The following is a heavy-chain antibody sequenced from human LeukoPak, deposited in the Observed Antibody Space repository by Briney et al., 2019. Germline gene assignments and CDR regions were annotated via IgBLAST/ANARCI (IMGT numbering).Heavy chain of an antibody. CDR3: AKDLGMTTVTTLDY. D-gene: IGHD4-17*01. Sequence: KPGGSLRLSCAASGFTFSNAWMSWVRQAPGKGLEWVGRIKSKTDGGTTDYAAPVKGRFTISRDDSKNTLYLQMNSLRAEDTAVYYCAKDLGMTTVTTLDYWGQGTLVTVSS. CDR1: GFTFSNAW. CDR2: IKSKTDGGTT. J-gene: IGHJ4*02. V-gene: IGHV3-15*01.